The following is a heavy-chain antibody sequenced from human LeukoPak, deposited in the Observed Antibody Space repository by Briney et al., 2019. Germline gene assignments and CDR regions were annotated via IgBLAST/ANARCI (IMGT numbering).Heavy chain of an antibody. D-gene: IGHD4-23*01. J-gene: IGHJ6*03. CDR1: GYIFTSYW. CDR3: ARRYSPVGYYNYMDV. V-gene: IGHV5-51*01. CDR2: IYPGDSDT. Sequence: GASLKISCKCSGYIFTSYWIGWGRPLPGKGLEGMGIIYPGDSDTRYSPSFQGQVTISADKSINTAYLQWSSLNASDTAMYYCARRYSPVGYYNYMDVWGTGTTVTVSS.